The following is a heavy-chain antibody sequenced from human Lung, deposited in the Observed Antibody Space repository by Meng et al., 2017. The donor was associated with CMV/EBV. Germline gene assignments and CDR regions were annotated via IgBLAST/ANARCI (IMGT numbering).Heavy chain of an antibody. V-gene: IGHV3-21*01. J-gene: IGHJ6*02. D-gene: IGHD2-21*01. Sequence: GGSLRLXCAASGFTFSSYSMNWVRQAPGKGLEWVSSISNSGAYIYYADSVKGRFTLSRDNAQNPLFLHMNSLRAEDSAVYYCARDVSPRSSAYFAIYYFYALDVWGQGXTVTVSS. CDR2: ISNSGAYI. CDR3: ARDVSPRSSAYFAIYYFYALDV. CDR1: GFTFSSYS.